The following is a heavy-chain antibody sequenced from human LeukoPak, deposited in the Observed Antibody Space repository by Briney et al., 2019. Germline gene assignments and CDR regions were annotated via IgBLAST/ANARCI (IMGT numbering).Heavy chain of an antibody. CDR2: MNPNSGNT. D-gene: IGHD1-20*01. CDR1: GYTFTSYD. V-gene: IGHV1-8*03. CDR3: ARDPLTGTTYYFDY. J-gene: IGHJ4*02. Sequence: GASVKVSCKASGYTFTSYDINWVRQATGQGLEWMGWMNPNSGNTGYAQKFQGRVTITRNTSISTAYMELSSLRSEDTAVYYCARDPLTGTTYYFDYWGQGTLVTVSS.